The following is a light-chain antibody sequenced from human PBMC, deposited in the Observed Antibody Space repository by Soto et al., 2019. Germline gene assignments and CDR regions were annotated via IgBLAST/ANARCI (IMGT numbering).Light chain of an antibody. CDR2: DVS. J-gene: IGKJ1*01. CDR1: QSVSNR. V-gene: IGKV1-5*01. CDR3: QHYTSYSEA. Sequence: DIKVTHSPSTLSVSIGERVTITVRAIQSVSNRLAWYQQKPGTAPNLLIYDVSSLESGVPQRFSGSGSGTEVILTIRSLQPDDFARYYCQHYTSYSEAFAQGTKVDIK.